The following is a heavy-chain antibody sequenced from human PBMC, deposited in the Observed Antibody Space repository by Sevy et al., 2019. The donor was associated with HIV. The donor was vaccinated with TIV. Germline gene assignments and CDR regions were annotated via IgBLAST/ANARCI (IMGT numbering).Heavy chain of an antibody. V-gene: IGHV1-18*01. J-gene: IGHJ4*02. CDR2: ISAYNGNT. CDR1: GYTFTSYG. D-gene: IGHD2-2*01. CDR3: AGDGLGYCSSTSCSPSGPFDY. Sequence: ASVKVSCKASGYTFTSYGISWVRQAPGQGLEWMGWISAYNGNTNYAQKLQGRVTMTTDTSTSTAYMELRSLRSDDTAVYYCAGDGLGYCSSTSCSPSGPFDYWGQGTLVTVSS.